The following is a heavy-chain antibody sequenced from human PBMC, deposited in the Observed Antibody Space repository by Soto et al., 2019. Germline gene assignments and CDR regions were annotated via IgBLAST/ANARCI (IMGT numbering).Heavy chain of an antibody. CDR1: GYTFTDYT. D-gene: IGHD6-6*01. CDR3: ATGRSSSSYYYYGMDV. Sequence: ASVKVSCKASGYTFTDYTIHWVRQAPGQGLEWVGWINTGNGNTKYSQNFQGRVTMTEDTSAGTTYMELSSLRSEDTAVYYCATGRSSSSYYYYGMDVWGQGTTVTVSS. J-gene: IGHJ6*02. CDR2: INTGNGNT. V-gene: IGHV1-3*04.